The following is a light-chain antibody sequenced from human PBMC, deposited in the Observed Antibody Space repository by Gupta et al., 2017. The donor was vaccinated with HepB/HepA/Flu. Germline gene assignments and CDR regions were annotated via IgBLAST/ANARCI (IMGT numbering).Light chain of an antibody. CDR1: SSDVGSYNL. J-gene: IGLJ3*02. Sequence: QSAPTQPASVSGSPGHSITISCTGTSSDVGSYNLVSWYQQHPGKAPKLMIYEVSKRPSGVSNRFSGSKSGNTASLTISGLQAEDEAYYYCCSYAGSSTWVFGGGTKLTVL. V-gene: IGLV2-23*02. CDR2: EVS. CDR3: CSYAGSSTWV.